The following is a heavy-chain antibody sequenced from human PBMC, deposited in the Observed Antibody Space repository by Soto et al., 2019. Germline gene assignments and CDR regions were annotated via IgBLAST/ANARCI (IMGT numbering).Heavy chain of an antibody. CDR3: VRDTYYCAIARVADSSLDH. Sequence: EASVKVSCKTSGYSFTTYGLSWVRQAPGRGLEWVGWISGYNGNTNYAQKFQGTVILTTDTPTTTGYMEIKSLSSDDTAVYYCVRDTYYCAIARVADSSLDHWGQGTLVTVSS. V-gene: IGHV1-18*01. D-gene: IGHD2-21*01. J-gene: IGHJ4*02. CDR1: GYSFTTYG. CDR2: ISGYNGNT.